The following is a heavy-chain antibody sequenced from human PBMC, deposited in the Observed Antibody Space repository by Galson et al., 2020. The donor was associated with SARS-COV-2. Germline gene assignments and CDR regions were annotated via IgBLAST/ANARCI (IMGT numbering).Heavy chain of an antibody. CDR2: MYDSGTT. Sequence: ETSATLSLTCTVSGTSISSYYWTWIRQPPGKGLEWIGYMYDSGTTGYNPTLKSRVTMSIDTSKNQFSLRLSSVTAADTAVYYCARGEDTALGNWGQGTLVTVSS. CDR1: GTSISSYY. D-gene: IGHD5-18*01. V-gene: IGHV4-59*01. CDR3: ARGEDTALGN. J-gene: IGHJ4*02.